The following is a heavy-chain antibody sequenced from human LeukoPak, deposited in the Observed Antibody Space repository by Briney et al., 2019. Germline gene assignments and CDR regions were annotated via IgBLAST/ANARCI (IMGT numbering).Heavy chain of an antibody. J-gene: IGHJ4*02. D-gene: IGHD3-16*02. V-gene: IGHV3-66*01. CDR3: ARESADDYVWGSYRSYGLDY. CDR2: IYSGGST. Sequence: PGGSLRLSCAAFGFTFSSHSMNWVRQAPGKGLEWVSVIYSGGSTYYADSVKGRFTISRDNSKNTLYLQMNSLRAEDTAVYYCARESADDYVWGSYRSYGLDYWGQGTLVTVSS. CDR1: GFTFSSHS.